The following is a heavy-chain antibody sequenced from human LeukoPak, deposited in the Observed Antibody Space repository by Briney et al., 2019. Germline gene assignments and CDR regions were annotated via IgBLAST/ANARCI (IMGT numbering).Heavy chain of an antibody. V-gene: IGHV6-1*01. J-gene: IGHJ4*02. CDR3: AREGLWGISFDY. D-gene: IGHD3-16*01. CDR1: GDRVSSNSAA. CDR2: TYYRSKWYN. Sequence: SQTLSLICAISGDRVSSNSAAWNWIRQSPSRGLEWLGRTYYRSKWYNDYTVSVKGRITINPDTSKNQFSLHLNSVTPEDTAVYYCAREGLWGISFDYWGQGTLVTVSS.